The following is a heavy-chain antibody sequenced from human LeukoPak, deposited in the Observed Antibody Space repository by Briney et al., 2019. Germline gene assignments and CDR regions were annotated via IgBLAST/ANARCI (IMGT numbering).Heavy chain of an antibody. Sequence: GGSLRLSCAASGFTFSSYSVNWVRQAPGKGLEWVSSISSGSSYIYYADSVRGRFTISRDNAKNSLYLQMNSLRAEDTAVYYCARGTLSNFDSWGQGTLVTVSS. CDR3: ARGTLSNFDS. D-gene: IGHD2-15*01. J-gene: IGHJ4*02. V-gene: IGHV3-21*01. CDR2: ISSGSSYI. CDR1: GFTFSSYS.